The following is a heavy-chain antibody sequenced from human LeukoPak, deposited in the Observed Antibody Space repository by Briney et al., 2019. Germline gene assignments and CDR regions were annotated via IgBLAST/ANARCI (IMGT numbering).Heavy chain of an antibody. Sequence: SQTLSLTCTVSGGSIISSGYYWSWIRQPPGKGLEWIGYIYYSGSTNYNPSLKSRVTISVDTSKNQFSLKLSSVTAADTAVYYCARAAYYDSSGFDYWGQGTLVTVSS. CDR3: ARAAYYDSSGFDY. CDR2: IYYSGST. J-gene: IGHJ4*02. CDR1: GGSIISSGYY. D-gene: IGHD3-22*01. V-gene: IGHV4-61*08.